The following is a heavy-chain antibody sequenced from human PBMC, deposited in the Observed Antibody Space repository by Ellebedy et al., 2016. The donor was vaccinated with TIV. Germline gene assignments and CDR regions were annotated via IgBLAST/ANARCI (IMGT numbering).Heavy chain of an antibody. J-gene: IGHJ6*02. CDR1: GFTFDDYA. V-gene: IGHV3-9*01. D-gene: IGHD2-15*01. CDR2: ISWDSGSI. CDR3: AKDVEGCSNGSCDSGDYYYYGMDV. Sequence: PGGSLRLSCAASGFTFDDYAMHWVRQAPGKGLEWVSGISWDSGSIGYADSVKGRFTVSRDNGKNSLYLQMDSLRVEDTALYYCAKDVEGCSNGSCDSGDYYYYGMDVWGQGTTVSVSS.